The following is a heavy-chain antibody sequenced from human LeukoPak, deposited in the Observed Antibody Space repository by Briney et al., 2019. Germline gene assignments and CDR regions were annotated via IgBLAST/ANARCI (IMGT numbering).Heavy chain of an antibody. D-gene: IGHD3-3*01. J-gene: IGHJ5*02. CDR1: GYTFTSYD. V-gene: IGHV1-8*03. CDR2: MNPNSGNT. Sequence: ASVKVSCKASGYTFTSYDINWMRQATGQGLEWMGWMNPNSGNTGYAQKFQGRVTITRNTSISTAYMELSSLRSEDTAVYYCARAEIRYYDFWSGYHNWFDPWGQGTLVTVSS. CDR3: ARAEIRYYDFWSGYHNWFDP.